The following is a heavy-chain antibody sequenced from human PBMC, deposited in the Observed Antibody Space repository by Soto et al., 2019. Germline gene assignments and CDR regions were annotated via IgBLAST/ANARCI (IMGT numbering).Heavy chain of an antibody. Sequence: SLKVSCKSSGGTFSSYAISWVRQAPVQVLEWMGGIIPIFGTANYAQKFQGRVTITADKSTSTAYMELSSLRSEDTAVYYCARGPYYYDSSGYYYYFDYWGQGTLVNVPQ. CDR2: IIPIFGTA. J-gene: IGHJ4*02. V-gene: IGHV1-69*06. CDR3: ARGPYYYDSSGYYYYFDY. D-gene: IGHD3-22*01. CDR1: GGTFSSYA.